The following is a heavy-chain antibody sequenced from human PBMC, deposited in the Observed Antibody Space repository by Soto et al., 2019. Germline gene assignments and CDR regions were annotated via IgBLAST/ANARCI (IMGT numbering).Heavy chain of an antibody. Sequence: SVKVSCKASGGTFSSYAISWVRQAPGQGLEWMGGIIPIFGTANYAQKFQGRVTITADESTSTAYMELSSLRSEDTAVYYCARLTLRNYYYRSGTIDYWGQGTLVTVSS. CDR2: IIPIFGTA. D-gene: IGHD3-22*01. CDR3: ARLTLRNYYYRSGTIDY. V-gene: IGHV1-69*13. J-gene: IGHJ4*02. CDR1: GGTFSSYA.